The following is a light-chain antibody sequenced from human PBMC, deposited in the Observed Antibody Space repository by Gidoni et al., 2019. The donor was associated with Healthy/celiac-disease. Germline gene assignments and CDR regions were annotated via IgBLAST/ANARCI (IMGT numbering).Light chain of an antibody. Sequence: SSELTQDPAVSVALGQTVRITCQGDSLRSYYASWYQQKPGQAPVLVIYGKNNRPSGIPDRFSGSSSGNTASLTITGAQAEDEADYYCNSRDSSGNHHWVFGGGNKLTVL. J-gene: IGLJ3*02. CDR2: GKN. CDR3: NSRDSSGNHHWV. CDR1: SLRSYY. V-gene: IGLV3-19*01.